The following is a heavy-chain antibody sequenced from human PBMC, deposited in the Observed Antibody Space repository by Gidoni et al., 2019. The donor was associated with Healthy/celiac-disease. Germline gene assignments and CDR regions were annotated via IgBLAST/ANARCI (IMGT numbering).Heavy chain of an antibody. CDR1: GVTVSSKY. D-gene: IGHD3-22*01. CDR2: IYSGGST. J-gene: IGHJ3*02. Sequence: EVQLVESGGGWIKRGGYRRLSCEASGVTVSSKYMSWVRQAPGKGLEWVAFIYSGGSTYYADSVKCRFTISRDNSKNTLHLHMNSLRAEDTAVYYCARGSYYYDSSGYYLDAFDIWGQGTMVTVSS. V-gene: IGHV3-53*01. CDR3: ARGSYYYDSSGYYLDAFDI.